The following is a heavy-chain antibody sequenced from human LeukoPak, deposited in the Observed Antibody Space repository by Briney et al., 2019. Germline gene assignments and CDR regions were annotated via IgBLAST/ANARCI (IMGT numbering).Heavy chain of an antibody. CDR3: ARGRDFWSGYYQTPFDP. CDR2: IYYSGST. J-gene: IGHJ5*02. V-gene: IGHV4-59*08. D-gene: IGHD3-3*01. CDR1: GGSISSHY. Sequence: SETLSLTCTVSGGSISSHYWSWIRQPTGKGLEWIGYIYYSGSTYYNPSLKSRVTISVDTSKNQFSLKLSSVTAADTAVYYCARGRDFWSGYYQTPFDPWGQGTLVSLSS.